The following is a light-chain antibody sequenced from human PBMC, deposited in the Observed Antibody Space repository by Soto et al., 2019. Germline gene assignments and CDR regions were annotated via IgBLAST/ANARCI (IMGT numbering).Light chain of an antibody. J-gene: IGLJ1*01. V-gene: IGLV2-14*01. CDR3: RSFTSSITYV. Sequence: QSVLTQPASVSGSPGQSITISCTGTSSDVGGYNSVSWYRQDPGKAPKLMIYDVTNRPSGASNRFSGSKSGNTASLTISGLQAEDEADYYCRSFTSSITYVFGTGTKVTVL. CDR2: DVT. CDR1: SSDVGGYNS.